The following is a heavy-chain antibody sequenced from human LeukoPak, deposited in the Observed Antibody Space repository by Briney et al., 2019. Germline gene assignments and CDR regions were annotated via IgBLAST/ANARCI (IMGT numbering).Heavy chain of an antibody. Sequence: SETLSLTCTVSGGSVSSGTYYRHWIRQPPGKGLEWIGSIYSSGSTNYNPSLKSRVTISKDTSKNQFSLRLSSVTAADTAVYYCARGTVEFDYWGLGTLVTASS. V-gene: IGHV4-61*01. CDR1: GGSVSSGTYY. D-gene: IGHD3-3*01. CDR2: IYSSGST. CDR3: ARGTVEFDY. J-gene: IGHJ4*02.